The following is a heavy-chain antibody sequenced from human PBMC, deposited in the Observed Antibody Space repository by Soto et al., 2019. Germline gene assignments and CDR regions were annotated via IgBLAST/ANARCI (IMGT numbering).Heavy chain of an antibody. J-gene: IGHJ4*02. Sequence: PGGSLRLSCAASGFTFSSYGMHWVRQAPGKGLEWVAVISYDGSNKYYADSVKGRFTISRDNSKNTLYLQMNSLRAEDTAVYYCAKEIEMATTQGFDYWGQGTLVTVSS. CDR1: GFTFSSYG. CDR3: AKEIEMATTQGFDY. CDR2: ISYDGSNK. V-gene: IGHV3-30*18. D-gene: IGHD5-12*01.